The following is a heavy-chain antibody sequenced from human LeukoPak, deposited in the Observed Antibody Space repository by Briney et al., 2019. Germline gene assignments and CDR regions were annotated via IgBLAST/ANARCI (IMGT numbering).Heavy chain of an antibody. CDR3: ARGAYYFDY. Sequence: GGSLRLSCAASGFTFSSYEMNWVRQAPGKGLEWVSYISTSGSAMYYADSVKGRFTISRDNAKKSLYLQMNSLRAEDTAVYYCARGAYYFDYWGQGTLVTVSS. CDR2: ISTSGSAM. V-gene: IGHV3-48*03. J-gene: IGHJ4*02. CDR1: GFTFSSYE.